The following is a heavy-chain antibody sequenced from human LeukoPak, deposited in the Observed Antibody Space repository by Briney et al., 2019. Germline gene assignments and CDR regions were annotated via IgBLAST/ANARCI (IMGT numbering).Heavy chain of an antibody. CDR3: ARVAISIPAASYYYYYYMDV. CDR2: IYTSGST. V-gene: IGHV4-4*07. D-gene: IGHD2-2*01. J-gene: IGHJ6*03. CDR1: GGSISSYY. Sequence: SETLSLTRTVSGGSISSYYWSWIRQPAGKGLEWIGRIYTSGSTNYNPSLKSRVTMSVDTSKNQFSLKLSSVTAADTAVYYCARVAISIPAASYYYYYYMDVWGKGTTVTVSS.